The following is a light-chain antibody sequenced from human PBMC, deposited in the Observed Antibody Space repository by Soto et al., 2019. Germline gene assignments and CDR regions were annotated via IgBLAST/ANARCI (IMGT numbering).Light chain of an antibody. J-gene: IGKJ4*01. CDR3: QQRYSTPP. CDR2: AAS. V-gene: IGKV1-39*01. CDR1: QSISSY. Sequence: DIQMTQSPSSLSASVGDRVTITCRASQSISSYLNCYQQKPGKAPKLLIYAASSLQSGVPSRFSGSGSGTDFTLTISSLQPEDFVTYYCQQRYSTPPLGGGTKVEIK.